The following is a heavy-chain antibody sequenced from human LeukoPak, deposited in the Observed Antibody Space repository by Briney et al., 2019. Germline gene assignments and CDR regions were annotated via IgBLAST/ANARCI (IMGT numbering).Heavy chain of an antibody. J-gene: IGHJ4*02. CDR2: IIPIFGTA. D-gene: IGHD2-2*01. V-gene: IGHV1-69*13. Sequence: GASVKVSCKASGGTFSSYAISWVRQAPGQGLEWMGGIIPIFGTANYAQKFQGRVTITADESTSTAYMELSSLRSEDTAVYYCARGGDCSSTSCYFCHYWGQGTLVTVSS. CDR3: ARGGDCSSTSCYFCHY. CDR1: GGTFSSYA.